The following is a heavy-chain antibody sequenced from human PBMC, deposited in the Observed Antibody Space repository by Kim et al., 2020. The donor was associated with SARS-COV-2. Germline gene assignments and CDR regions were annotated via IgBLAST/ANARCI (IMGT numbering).Heavy chain of an antibody. CDR2: ISRNGFKV. J-gene: IGHJ1*01. CDR3: AKGVKWPAPPDA. D-gene: IGHD5-12*01. Sequence: GGSLRLSCVASGFTFNDYYMTWIRQAPGKGLEWISYISRNGFKVDYADSVKGRFAISRDNTKNSHYLQMNSLRAEDTAVYYCAKGVKWPAPPDAWGQGAL. CDR1: GFTFNDYY. V-gene: IGHV3-11*04.